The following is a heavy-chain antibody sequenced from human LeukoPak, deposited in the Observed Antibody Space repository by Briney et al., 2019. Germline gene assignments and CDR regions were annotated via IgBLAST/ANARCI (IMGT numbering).Heavy chain of an antibody. CDR2: ISGSGGST. CDR1: GFTFSSYA. Sequence: PGGSLRLSCAASGFTFSSYAMSWVRQAPGKGLEWVSAISGSGGSTYCADSVKGRFTISRDNSKNTLYLQMNSLRAEDTAVYYCAKNPDIVVVPAASDYWGQGTLVTVSS. CDR3: AKNPDIVVVPAASDY. V-gene: IGHV3-23*01. D-gene: IGHD2-2*01. J-gene: IGHJ4*02.